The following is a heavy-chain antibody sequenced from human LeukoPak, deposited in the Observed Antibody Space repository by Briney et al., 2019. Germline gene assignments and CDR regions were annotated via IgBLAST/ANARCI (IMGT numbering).Heavy chain of an antibody. J-gene: IGHJ4*02. V-gene: IGHV3-30*18. Sequence: GGSLRLSCAASGFTFSSYGMHWVRQAPGKGLEWVAVISYDGSNKYYADSVKGRFTISRDNSKNTLYLQMNSLRAEDTAVYYCAKDMTHYDFWSGSDYWGQGTLVTVSS. D-gene: IGHD3-3*01. CDR1: GFTFSSYG. CDR2: ISYDGSNK. CDR3: AKDMTHYDFWSGSDY.